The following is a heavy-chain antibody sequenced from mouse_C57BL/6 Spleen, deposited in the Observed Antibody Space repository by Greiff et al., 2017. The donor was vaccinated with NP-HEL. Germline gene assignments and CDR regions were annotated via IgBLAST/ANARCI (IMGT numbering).Heavy chain of an antibody. CDR3: ARGGYGSSLAY. D-gene: IGHD1-1*01. CDR1: GYTFTSYW. J-gene: IGHJ3*01. Sequence: VQLQQPGAELVKPGASVKLSCKASGYTFTSYWMHWVQQRPGQGLAWIGMIHPNSGSTNYNEKFKSKATLTVDKSSSTAYMQLSRLTSEDSAVYYCARGGYGSSLAYWGQGTLVTVSA. V-gene: IGHV1-64*01. CDR2: IHPNSGST.